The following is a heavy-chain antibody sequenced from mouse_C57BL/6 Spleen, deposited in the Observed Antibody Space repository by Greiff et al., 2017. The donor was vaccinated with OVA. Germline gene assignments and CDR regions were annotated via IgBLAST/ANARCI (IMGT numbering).Heavy chain of an antibody. D-gene: IGHD1-1*01. Sequence: VQLQQSGPELVKPGASVKMSCKASGYTFTDYNMHWVKQSHGKSLEWIGYINPNNGGTSYNQKFKGKATLTVNKSSSTAYMELRSLTSEDSAVYYCARGITTVVAPDYWGQGTTLTVSS. CDR3: ARGITTVVAPDY. V-gene: IGHV1-22*01. CDR1: GYTFTDYN. CDR2: INPNNGGT. J-gene: IGHJ2*01.